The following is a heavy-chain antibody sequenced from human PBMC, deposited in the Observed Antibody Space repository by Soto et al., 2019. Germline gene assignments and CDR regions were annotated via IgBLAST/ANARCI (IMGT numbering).Heavy chain of an antibody. D-gene: IGHD4-17*01. V-gene: IGHV5-10-1*01. CDR3: ARHLVGYGDYLVGMVV. CDR1: GYSFTSYW. J-gene: IGHJ6*02. CDR2: IDPSDSYT. Sequence: GESLKISCKGSGYSFTSYWISWVRLMPGKGLEWMGRIDPSDSYTNYSPSFQGHVTISADKSISTAYLQWSSLKASDTAMYYCARHLVGYGDYLVGMVVWGQGTTVTVSS.